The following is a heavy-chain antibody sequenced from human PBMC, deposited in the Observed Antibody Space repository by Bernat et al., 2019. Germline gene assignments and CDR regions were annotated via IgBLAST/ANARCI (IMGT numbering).Heavy chain of an antibody. Sequence: QVQLVESWGGVVQPGRSLRLSCAASGFTFSSYAIHWVRQAPGKGLEWVAVISYDGSNKYYADSVKGRFTISRDNSKNTLYLQMNSLRAEDTAVYYCARDGVIEAAYYGMDVWGQGTTVTVSS. V-gene: IGHV3-30-3*01. CDR3: ARDGVIEAAYYGMDV. J-gene: IGHJ6*02. CDR1: GFTFSSYA. CDR2: ISYDGSNK. D-gene: IGHD3-10*01.